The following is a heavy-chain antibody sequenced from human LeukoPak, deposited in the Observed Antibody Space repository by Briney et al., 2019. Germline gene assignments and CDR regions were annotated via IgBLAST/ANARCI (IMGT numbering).Heavy chain of an antibody. CDR2: ISGSGGST. D-gene: IGHD6-19*01. Sequence: GGSLRLSCAASGFTFSSNAMSWVRQAPGKGLEWVSAISGSGGSTYYADSVKGRFTISRDNSKNTLYLQMNSLRAEDTAVYYCAKGHRAVAGTSDDAFDIWGQGTMVTVSS. CDR3: AKGHRAVAGTSDDAFDI. J-gene: IGHJ3*02. V-gene: IGHV3-23*01. CDR1: GFTFSSNA.